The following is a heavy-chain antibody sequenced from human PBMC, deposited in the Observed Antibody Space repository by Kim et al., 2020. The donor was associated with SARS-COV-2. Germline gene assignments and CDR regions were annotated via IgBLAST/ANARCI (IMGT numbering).Heavy chain of an antibody. J-gene: IGHJ4*02. D-gene: IGHD6-13*01. Sequence: SVNSRFTISRDNAKNSLYLQMNSLRAEDTAVYYCARVGSTVAAGSIDYWGQGTLVTVSS. V-gene: IGHV3-11*01. CDR3: ARVGSTVAAGSIDY.